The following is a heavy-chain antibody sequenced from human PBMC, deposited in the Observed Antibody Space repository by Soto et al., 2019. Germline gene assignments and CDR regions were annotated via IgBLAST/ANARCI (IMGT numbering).Heavy chain of an antibody. CDR3: ARDSRWYYDSSGYPNDAFDI. J-gene: IGHJ3*02. Sequence: ASVKVSCKASGYTFTSYGIIWVRQAPGQGLEWMGWISAYNGNTNYAQKLQGRVTMTTDTSTSTAYMELRSLRSDDTAVYYCARDSRWYYDSSGYPNDAFDIWGQGTMVTVSS. CDR2: ISAYNGNT. CDR1: GYTFTSYG. V-gene: IGHV1-18*01. D-gene: IGHD3-22*01.